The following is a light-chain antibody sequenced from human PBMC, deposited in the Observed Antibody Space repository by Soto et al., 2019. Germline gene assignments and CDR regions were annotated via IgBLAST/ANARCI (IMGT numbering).Light chain of an antibody. CDR2: AAS. J-gene: IGKJ5*01. CDR3: QQSYSTPST. V-gene: IGKV1-6*01. CDR1: QGIRND. Sequence: AIQMPQSPSSLSASVGDRVTITCRASQGIRNDLDWFQQKPGKAPKLLIYAASNLQSGVPARFSGSGSGTDFTLTISSLQPEDFATYYCQQSYSTPSTFGQGTRLEIK.